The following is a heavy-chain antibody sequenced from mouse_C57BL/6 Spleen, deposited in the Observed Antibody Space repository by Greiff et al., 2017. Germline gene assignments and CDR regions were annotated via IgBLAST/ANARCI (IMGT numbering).Heavy chain of an antibody. Sequence: QVQLQQPGAELVRPGTSVKMSCKASGYTFTNYWIGWVKQRPGHGLEWIGDIYPGGGYTNYNEKFKGKATLTADKSSSTAYMRFSSLTSEDSAFYYWASSYGSNYFDYWGQGTTLTVSS. D-gene: IGHD1-1*01. V-gene: IGHV1-63*01. CDR3: ASSYGSNYFDY. CDR2: IYPGGGYT. J-gene: IGHJ2*01. CDR1: GYTFTNYW.